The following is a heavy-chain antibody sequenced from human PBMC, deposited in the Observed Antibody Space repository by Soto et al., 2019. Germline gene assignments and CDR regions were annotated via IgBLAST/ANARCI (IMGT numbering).Heavy chain of an antibody. CDR2: ISYDGSNK. V-gene: IGHV3-30*18. CDR3: AKDLRRMTARNYYYGLDV. D-gene: IGHD2-21*02. Sequence: GGSLRLSCAASGFTFSNYGNHWVRQAPGKGLEWVAVISYDGSNKNYADSVKGRFTISRDNSKNTLYLQMNSLRVEDTAVYYCAKDLRRMTARNYYYGLDVWGQGTTVTVSS. CDR1: GFTFSNYG. J-gene: IGHJ6*02.